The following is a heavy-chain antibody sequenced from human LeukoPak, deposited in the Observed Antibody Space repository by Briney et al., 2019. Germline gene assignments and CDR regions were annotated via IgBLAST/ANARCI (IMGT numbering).Heavy chain of an antibody. V-gene: IGHV3-30*02. CDR3: AKAPGGDRPDYY. CDR1: GFTFSSYG. J-gene: IGHJ4*02. Sequence: GRSLRLSCAASGFTFSSYGMHWVRQAPGKGLEWVAFIRYDGSNKYYADSVKGRFTISRDNSKNTLYLQMNSLRAEDTAVYYCAKAPGGDRPDYYWGQGALVTVSS. D-gene: IGHD2-21*02. CDR2: IRYDGSNK.